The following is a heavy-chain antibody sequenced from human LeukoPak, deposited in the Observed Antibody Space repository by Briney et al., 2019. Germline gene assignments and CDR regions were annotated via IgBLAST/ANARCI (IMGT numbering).Heavy chain of an antibody. J-gene: IGHJ4*02. CDR1: GFTFSSYS. CDR2: ISSLSGTI. CDR3: ARGVGGRYFDWLISEFDY. D-gene: IGHD3-9*01. Sequence: PGGSLRLSCAASGFTFSSYSMNWVRQAPGEGLEWVSYISSLSGTIYYADSVKGRFAISRDNSKNTLYLQMGSLRAEDMAVYYCARGVGGRYFDWLISEFDYWGQGTLVTVSS. V-gene: IGHV3-48*01.